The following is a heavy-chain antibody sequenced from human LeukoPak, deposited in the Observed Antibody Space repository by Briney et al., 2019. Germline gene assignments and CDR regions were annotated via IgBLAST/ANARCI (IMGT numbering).Heavy chain of an antibody. V-gene: IGHV3-33*01. J-gene: IGHJ4*02. CDR2: IWHDGSSK. D-gene: IGHD6-13*01. Sequence: GGSLRLSCVASGFTFKSYGMHWVRQAPGKGLEWVAIIWHDGSSKYYADFVKGRFTTSRDNSKNTLYLQMNSLRADDTAVYYCARVSGYSGTWYVDYWGQGTLVTVSS. CDR1: GFTFKSYG. CDR3: ARVSGYSGTWYVDY.